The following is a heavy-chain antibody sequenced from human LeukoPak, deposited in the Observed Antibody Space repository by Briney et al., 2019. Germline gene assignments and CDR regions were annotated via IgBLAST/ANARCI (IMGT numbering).Heavy chain of an antibody. Sequence: ASVKVSCKASGYTFTGYYMHWVRQAPGQGLEWMGWINPNSGGTNYAQKFQGRVTMTRDTSISTAYMELSRLRSDDTAMYYCARAAGGYVAFDIWGQGTMVTVSS. CDR2: INPNSGGT. CDR1: GYTFTGYY. V-gene: IGHV1-2*02. CDR3: ARAAGGYVAFDI. D-gene: IGHD3-22*01. J-gene: IGHJ3*02.